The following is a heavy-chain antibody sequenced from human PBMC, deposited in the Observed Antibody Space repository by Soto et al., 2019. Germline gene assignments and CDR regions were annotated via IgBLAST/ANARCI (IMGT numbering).Heavy chain of an antibody. CDR3: ARKCGDRCTEGTDGLDI. Sequence: GASVKVSCKASGYTFTDSYMHWVRQAPGQRLEWMGWMNVNTGGTNSPQKFQDRVTMTRDTSSNTAFMQLNGLISDDTAVYFCARKCGDRCTEGTDGLDIWGPGTLVTVSS. J-gene: IGHJ3*02. CDR2: MNVNTGGT. CDR1: GYTFTDSY. D-gene: IGHD2-21*01. V-gene: IGHV1-2*02.